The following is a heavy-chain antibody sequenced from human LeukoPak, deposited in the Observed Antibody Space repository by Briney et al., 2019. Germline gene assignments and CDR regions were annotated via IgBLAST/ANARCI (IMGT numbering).Heavy chain of an antibody. CDR2: IIPIFGTA. V-gene: IGHV1-69*13. CDR3: ASALKFSSWYRGIPSKYFQH. J-gene: IGHJ1*01. D-gene: IGHD6-13*01. Sequence: SVNVSCKASGGTFSSYAISWVRQAPGHGLEWMGGIIPIFGTANYAQKFQGRVTITADESTSTAYMELSSLRSEDTAVYYCASALKFSSWYRGIPSKYFQHWGQGTLVTVSS. CDR1: GGTFSSYA.